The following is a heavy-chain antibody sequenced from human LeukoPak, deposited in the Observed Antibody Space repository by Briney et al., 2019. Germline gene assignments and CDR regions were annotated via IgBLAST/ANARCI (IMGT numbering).Heavy chain of an antibody. J-gene: IGHJ1*01. CDR3: ARDGSGSYPEYFQH. CDR2: IYYSGST. D-gene: IGHD1-26*01. CDR1: GGSFSGYY. V-gene: IGHV4-59*01. Sequence: SETLSLTCAVYGGSFSGYYWSWIRQPPGKGLEWIGYIYYSGSTNYNPSLKSRVTISVDTSKNQFSLKLSSVTAADTAVYYCARDGSGSYPEYFQHWGQGTLVTVSS.